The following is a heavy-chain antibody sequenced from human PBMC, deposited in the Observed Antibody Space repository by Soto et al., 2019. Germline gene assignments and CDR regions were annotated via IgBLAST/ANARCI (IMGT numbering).Heavy chain of an antibody. D-gene: IGHD3-22*01. CDR2: IGIGSSTK. CDR3: ARDQLYYNDISGRPLDAFDF. V-gene: IGHV3-48*01. J-gene: IGHJ3*01. CDR1: GFTFSSYA. Sequence: AGGSLRLSCAAYGFTFSSYAMHWFRQAPGKGLEWVSYIGIGSSTKYYADSVKGRFTISRDNAKNSLYLQMNSLRAEDTAVYYCARDQLYYNDISGRPLDAFDFWGHGTMVTVSS.